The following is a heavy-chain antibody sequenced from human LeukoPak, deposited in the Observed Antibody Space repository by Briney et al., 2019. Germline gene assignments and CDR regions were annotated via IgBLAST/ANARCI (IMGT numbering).Heavy chain of an antibody. J-gene: IGHJ5*01. Sequence: PSETLSLTCTVSGGSISSYYWSWIRQPPGKGLEWIGYIYYSGSTNYNPSLKSRVTISVDTSKNQFSLKLSSVTAADTAVYYCAQSSGWSGLRFDSWGQGTLVTVSS. CDR3: AQSSGWSGLRFDS. CDR2: IYYSGST. CDR1: GGSISSYY. V-gene: IGHV4-59*08. D-gene: IGHD6-19*01.